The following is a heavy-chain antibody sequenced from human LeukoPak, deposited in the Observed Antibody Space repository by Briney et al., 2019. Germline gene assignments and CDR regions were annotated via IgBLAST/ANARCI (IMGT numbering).Heavy chain of an antibody. J-gene: IGHJ5*02. D-gene: IGHD6-13*01. V-gene: IGHV4-39*01. CDR1: GGSISSSSYY. CDR2: IYYSGST. Sequence: TSETLSLTCTASGGSISSSSYYWGWIRQPPGKGLEWIGSIYYSGSTYYNPSLKSRVTISVDTSKNQFSLKLSSVTAADTAVYYCARLRSSSWFHLEGNWFDPWGQGTLVTVSS. CDR3: ARLRSSSWFHLEGNWFDP.